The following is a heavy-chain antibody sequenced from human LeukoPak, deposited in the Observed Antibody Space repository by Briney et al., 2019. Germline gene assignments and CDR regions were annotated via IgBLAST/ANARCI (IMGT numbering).Heavy chain of an antibody. CDR1: GYSFTSYW. Sequence: GESLKISCKGSGYSFTSYWIGWVRQMLGKGLEWMGIIYPGDSDTRYSPSFQGQVTISADKSISTAYLQWSSLKASDTAMYYCARLEDIVVVPAANRFDPWGQGTLVTVSS. CDR2: IYPGDSDT. J-gene: IGHJ5*02. CDR3: ARLEDIVVVPAANRFDP. V-gene: IGHV5-51*01. D-gene: IGHD2-2*01.